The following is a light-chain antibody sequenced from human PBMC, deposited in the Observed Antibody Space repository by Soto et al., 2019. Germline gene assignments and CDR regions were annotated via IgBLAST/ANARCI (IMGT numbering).Light chain of an antibody. Sequence: QSVLTQPASVSGSPGQSITISCTGTSGDIGSYNRVSWYQQHPGKAPKLIIYKVDNRPSGISDRFSASKSGNTASLTISGLQAEDEAHYYCSSYTTVPSPQWVFAGGTKVTVL. J-gene: IGLJ3*02. CDR2: KVD. V-gene: IGLV2-14*01. CDR1: SGDIGSYNR. CDR3: SSYTTVPSPQWV.